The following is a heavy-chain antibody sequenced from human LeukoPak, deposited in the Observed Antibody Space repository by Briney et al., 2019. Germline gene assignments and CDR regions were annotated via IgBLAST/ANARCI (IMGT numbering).Heavy chain of an antibody. CDR3: ATEGLQQLVPLAFDI. CDR2: FDPEDGET. V-gene: IGHV1-24*01. CDR1: GYTFTSYG. D-gene: IGHD6-13*01. Sequence: GASVKVSCKASGYTFTSYGISWVRQAPGKGLEWMGGFDPEDGETIYAQKFQGRVTMTEDTSTDTAYMELSSLRSEDTAVYYCATEGLQQLVPLAFDIWGQGTMVTVSS. J-gene: IGHJ3*02.